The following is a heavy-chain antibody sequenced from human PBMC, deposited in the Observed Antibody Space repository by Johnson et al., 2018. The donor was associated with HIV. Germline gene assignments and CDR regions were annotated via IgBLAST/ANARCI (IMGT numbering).Heavy chain of an antibody. J-gene: IGHJ3*02. D-gene: IGHD7-27*01. CDR2: ISPSGGTL. CDR1: GFIFSDYG. Sequence: VQLVESGGGVVQPGGSLRLSCAASGFIFSDYGMHWVRQAPGKGLEWVSYISPSGGTLFHADSVKGRFTISRDNAKNSLYLQMNSLRAEDTAVYYCAKSTRGNWGSCFDIWGQGTMVTVSS. CDR3: AKSTRGNWGSCFDI. V-gene: IGHV3-48*04.